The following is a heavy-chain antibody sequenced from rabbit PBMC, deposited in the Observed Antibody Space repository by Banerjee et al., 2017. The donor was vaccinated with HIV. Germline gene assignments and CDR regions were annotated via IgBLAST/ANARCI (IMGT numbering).Heavy chain of an antibody. CDR3: ARAYGNTGYACNL. CDR2: IYAGGDGST. D-gene: IGHD6-1*01. CDR1: GFDFSSSYW. V-gene: IGHV1S40*01. J-gene: IGHJ4*01. Sequence: QSLEESGRDLVKPGASLTLTCTASGFDFSSSYWICWVRQAPGKGLEWIACIYAGGDGSTYHANWANGRFTISKTSSTTVTLQMTSLTAADTATYFCARAYGNTGYACNLWGPGTLVTVS.